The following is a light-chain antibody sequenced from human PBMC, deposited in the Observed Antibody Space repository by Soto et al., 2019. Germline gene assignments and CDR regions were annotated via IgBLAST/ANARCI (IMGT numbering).Light chain of an antibody. V-gene: IGKV3-20*01. J-gene: IGKJ1*01. CDR3: QQYSRSPRT. Sequence: EIVLTQSPGTLSLSPGERATLSCRASQSFGSTYLAWYQQKPGQAPRLLIYGASSRATGIPDRFSGSGSGTDFTLTITKLEPEDFAVYYCQQYSRSPRTFGQGTKVDI. CDR2: GAS. CDR1: QSFGSTY.